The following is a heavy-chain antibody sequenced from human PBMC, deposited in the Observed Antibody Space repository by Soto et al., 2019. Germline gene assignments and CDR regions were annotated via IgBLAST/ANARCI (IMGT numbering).Heavy chain of an antibody. CDR2: KYYSGAT. CDR1: GGSIKSDYY. V-gene: IGHV4-30-4*01. CDR3: ARERPNYFYYGLDV. J-gene: IGHJ6*02. Sequence: SETLSLTCTVSGGSIKSDYYWAWVRQPPGGGLEWMGYKYYSGATDSDPSLEARVSFSVDTSKNQFFLNLTSVTVADTAVYHCARERPNYFYYGLDVWGPGIPVTVSS.